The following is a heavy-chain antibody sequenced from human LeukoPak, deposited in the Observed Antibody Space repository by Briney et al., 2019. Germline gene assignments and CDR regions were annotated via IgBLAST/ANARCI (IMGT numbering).Heavy chain of an antibody. V-gene: IGHV3-9*01. J-gene: IGHJ4*02. CDR2: ISWNSGSI. CDR1: GFNFDDYA. Sequence: SLRLFCAASGFNFDDYAMHWVRQAPGRGLEWVSGISWNSGSIGYADSVKGRFTISRDNAKNSLYLQMNSLRAEDTALYYCAKDKVAAMAETFDYWGQGTLVTVSS. D-gene: IGHD5-18*01. CDR3: AKDKVAAMAETFDY.